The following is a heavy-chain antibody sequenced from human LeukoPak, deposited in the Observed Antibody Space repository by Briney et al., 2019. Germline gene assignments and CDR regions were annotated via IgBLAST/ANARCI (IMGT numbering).Heavy chain of an antibody. Sequence: GGSLRLSCAASGFTFNTYNMNWVRQAPGKGLEWISYISISTTTIYYADSVTGRFTISRDNSKNSLYLQMNSLRAEDTALYYCAKAPGNDFWSGTYQDYWGQGTLVTVSS. D-gene: IGHD3-3*01. CDR1: GFTFNTYN. CDR3: AKAPGNDFWSGTYQDY. CDR2: ISISTTTI. V-gene: IGHV3-48*04. J-gene: IGHJ4*02.